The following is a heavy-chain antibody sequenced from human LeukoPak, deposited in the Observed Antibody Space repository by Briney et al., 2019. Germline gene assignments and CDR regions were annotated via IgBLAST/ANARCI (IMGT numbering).Heavy chain of an antibody. J-gene: IGHJ5*02. D-gene: IGHD1-1*01. V-gene: IGHV3-23*01. CDR3: AKDRGPYLGIDNHWFDP. CDR2: ISGYVANT. CDR1: GFTFNLYG. Sequence: PGGSRRLSCAASGFTFNLYGMSWVRQVPGKGLEWVSGISGYVANTYYADSVKGRFTISRDNPKNTVFLRMNTLTVEHTAVYHCAKDRGPYLGIDNHWFDPWGQGTLVIVSS.